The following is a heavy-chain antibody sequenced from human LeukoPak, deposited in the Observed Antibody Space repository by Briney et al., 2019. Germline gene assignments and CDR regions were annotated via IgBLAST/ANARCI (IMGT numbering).Heavy chain of an antibody. J-gene: IGHJ5*02. Sequence: PSETLSLTCTVSGGSISSYYWSWIRQPPGKGREWSGDIYYSGSTNYNPSLKSRVTISVDTSKNQFSLKLSSVTAADTAVYYCARVRDCSSTSCYRRGFWFDPWGQGTLVTVSS. CDR1: GGSISSYY. V-gene: IGHV4-59*01. CDR2: IYYSGST. CDR3: ARVRDCSSTSCYRRGFWFDP. D-gene: IGHD2-2*02.